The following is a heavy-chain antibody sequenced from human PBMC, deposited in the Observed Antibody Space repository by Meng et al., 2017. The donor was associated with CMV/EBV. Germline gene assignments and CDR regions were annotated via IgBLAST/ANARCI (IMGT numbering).Heavy chain of an antibody. V-gene: IGHV1-2*02. CDR2: INPNSGGT. J-gene: IGHJ4*02. D-gene: IGHD2-15*01. CDR1: GYSFTGYY. Sequence: QGQRWHSGVEVKKPGASGQVSCKASGYSFTGYYMHLVRQAPGQGLEWMGWINPNSGGTNYTQKFQGRVTMTRDTSISTAYMELSRLRSDDTAVYYCARLGSTDDYWGQGTLVTVSS. CDR3: ARLGSTDDY.